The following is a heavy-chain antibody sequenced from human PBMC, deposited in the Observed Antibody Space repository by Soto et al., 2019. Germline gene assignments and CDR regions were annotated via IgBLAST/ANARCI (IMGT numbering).Heavy chain of an antibody. D-gene: IGHD6-13*01. V-gene: IGHV5-51*01. J-gene: IGHJ6*02. CDR2: IYPGDSDT. CDR3: ARRPYSSRCWTWRVAISCIDV. CDR1: GYSFTSYW. Sequence: PGESLKISCKGSGYSFTSYWIGWVRQMPGKGLEWMGIIYPGDSDTRYSPSLQGQVTISADKSISTAYLQWSSLKASDTAMYYCARRPYSSRCWTWRVAISCIDVCDQGPTGTFS.